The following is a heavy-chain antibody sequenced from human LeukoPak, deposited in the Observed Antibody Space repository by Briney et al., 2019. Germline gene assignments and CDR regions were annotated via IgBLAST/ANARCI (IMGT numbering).Heavy chain of an antibody. CDR3: ARPQDGQWLVLGGY. CDR1: GFTFSSYS. J-gene: IGHJ4*02. D-gene: IGHD6-19*01. Sequence: GGSLRLSCAASGFTFSSYSMNWVRQAPGKGLEWVSSISSSSSYIYYADSVKGRFTISRDNAKNSLYLQMNSLGAEGTAVYYCARPQDGQWLVLGGYWGQGTLVTVSS. CDR2: ISSSSSYI. V-gene: IGHV3-21*01.